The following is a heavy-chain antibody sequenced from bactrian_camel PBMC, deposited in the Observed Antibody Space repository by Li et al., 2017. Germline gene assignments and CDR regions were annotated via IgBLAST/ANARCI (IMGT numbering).Heavy chain of an antibody. D-gene: IGHD1*01. CDR2: IRSDGSNT. CDR1: EIIFSSYY. Sequence: HVQLVESGGGLVQPGESLRLSCAASEIIFSSYYISWIRQAPGKGLEWVSTIRSDGSNTDYADSVKGRFTISRDNAKNTVYLQMNSLKSEDTALYFCVTSIIDNYWRAGGDYWCQGTQVTVS. J-gene: IGHJ4*01. V-gene: IGHV3-2*01. CDR3: VTSIIDNYWRAGGDY.